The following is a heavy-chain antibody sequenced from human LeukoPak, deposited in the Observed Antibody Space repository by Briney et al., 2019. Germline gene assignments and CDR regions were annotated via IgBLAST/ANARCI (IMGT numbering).Heavy chain of an antibody. V-gene: IGHV3-23*01. CDR1: GFTFSSYA. CDR2: ISGSGGST. J-gene: IGHJ4*02. D-gene: IGHD3-22*01. CDR3: AKDPMYYYDSSGYIDY. Sequence: GGSLRLSCAASGFTFSSYAMSWVRQAPGKGLEWVSAISGSGGSTYYADSVEGRFTISRDNSKNTLYLQMNSLRAEVTAVYYCAKDPMYYYDSSGYIDYWGQGTLVTVSS.